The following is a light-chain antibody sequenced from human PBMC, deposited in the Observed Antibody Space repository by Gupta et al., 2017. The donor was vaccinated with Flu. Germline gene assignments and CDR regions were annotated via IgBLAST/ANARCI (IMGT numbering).Light chain of an antibody. CDR1: SGHSSYA. J-gene: IGLJ3*02. CDR3: QTWGTGIQV. V-gene: IGLV4-69*01. Sequence: QLVLSQSPSASASLVAPVKLTCTLSSGHSSYATAWHQQQPGKGPRYLMKLNSDGSHSKGDGIPDRFSGSSSGAERYLTITSLQAEDEADYYCQTWGTGIQVFGGGTKLTVL. CDR2: LNSDGSH.